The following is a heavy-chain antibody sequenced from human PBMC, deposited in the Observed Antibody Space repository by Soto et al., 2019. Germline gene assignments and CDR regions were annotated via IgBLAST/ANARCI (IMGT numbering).Heavy chain of an antibody. CDR1: GGSISSSSYY. D-gene: IGHD2-15*01. CDR3: ARHGGGRYCSGGSCYDEPFDY. J-gene: IGHJ4*02. CDR2: IYYSGST. V-gene: IGHV4-39*01. Sequence: SETLSLTCTVSGGSISSSSYYWGWIRQPPGKGLEWIGSIYYSGSTYYNPSLKSRVTISVDTSKNQFSLKLSSVTAADTAVYYCARHGGGRYCSGGSCYDEPFDYWGQGTLVTVSS.